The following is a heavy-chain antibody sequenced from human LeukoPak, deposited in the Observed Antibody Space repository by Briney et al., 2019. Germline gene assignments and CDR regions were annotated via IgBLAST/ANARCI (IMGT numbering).Heavy chain of an antibody. CDR1: AFTFSRYN. CDR3: ARDSGDSYFYYMDV. J-gene: IGHJ6*03. Sequence: GGSLRLSCAASAFTFSRYNMNWVRQAPGKGLEWVSYISSSSSTIYYADSVKGRFTISRDNAKNSVYVQMNSLRAEDTAVYYCARDSGDSYFYYMDVWGKGTTVTVPS. V-gene: IGHV3-48*01. CDR2: ISSSSSTI.